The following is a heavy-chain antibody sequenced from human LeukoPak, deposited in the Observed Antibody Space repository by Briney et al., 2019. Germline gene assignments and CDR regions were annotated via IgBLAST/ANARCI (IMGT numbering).Heavy chain of an antibody. J-gene: IGHJ5*02. CDR1: GGSISSYY. CDR2: IYYSGST. D-gene: IGHD6-13*01. V-gene: IGHV4-59*01. CDR3: ASSNWAAAGIDT. Sequence: PSETLSLTCTVSGGSISSYYWSWIRQPPGKGLEWIGYIYYSGSTNYNPSLKSRVTISEDTSKNQFSLKLSSVTAADTAVYYCASSNWAAAGIDTWGQGTLVTVSS.